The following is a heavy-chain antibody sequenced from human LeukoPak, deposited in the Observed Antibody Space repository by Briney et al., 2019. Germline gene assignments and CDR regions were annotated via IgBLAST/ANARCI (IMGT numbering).Heavy chain of an antibody. Sequence: RGSLRLSCAASGFTFSSYGMHWVRQAPGKGLEWVAVISYDGSNKYYADSVKGRFTISRGNSKNTLYLQMNSLRAEDTAVYYCAKDQCSGGSCYSDYWGQGTLVTVSS. D-gene: IGHD2-15*01. CDR1: GFTFSSYG. CDR2: ISYDGSNK. V-gene: IGHV3-30*18. J-gene: IGHJ4*02. CDR3: AKDQCSGGSCYSDY.